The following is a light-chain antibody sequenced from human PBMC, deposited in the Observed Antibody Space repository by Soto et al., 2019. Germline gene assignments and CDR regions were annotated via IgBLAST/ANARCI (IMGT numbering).Light chain of an antibody. CDR3: AAWDDSLNGWV. CDR2: SNN. Sequence: QSVLTQPPSASGTPGQRVTISCSGSSSNIGSNTVNWYQQLPGTAPNLLIYSNNQRPSGVPDQFSGSKSGTSASLAISGLQSEDEADYYCAAWDDSLNGWVFGGGTKLTVL. CDR1: SSNIGSNT. V-gene: IGLV1-44*01. J-gene: IGLJ3*02.